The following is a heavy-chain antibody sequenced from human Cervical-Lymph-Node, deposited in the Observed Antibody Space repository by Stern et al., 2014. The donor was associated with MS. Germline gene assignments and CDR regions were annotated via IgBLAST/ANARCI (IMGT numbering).Heavy chain of an antibody. CDR2: ITASGDVT. D-gene: IGHD3-9*01. Sequence: EVQLEESGGGLLQPGGSLRLSCTVSGFTFSTHGMSWVRQAPGRGLEWVSAITASGDVTQYADSVKGRFTISRDNSMNTLYLQMDSPRAEDTAVYYCAKGFGWYFDYWGQGALVTVSS. CDR3: AKGFGWYFDY. CDR1: GFTFSTHG. V-gene: IGHV3-23*04. J-gene: IGHJ4*02.